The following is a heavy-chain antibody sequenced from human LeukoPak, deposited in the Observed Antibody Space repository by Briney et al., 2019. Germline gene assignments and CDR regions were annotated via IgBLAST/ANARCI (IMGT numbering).Heavy chain of an antibody. CDR2: IKEDGGEK. V-gene: IGHV3-7*01. J-gene: IGHJ4*02. CDR1: GFTFSSYW. D-gene: IGHD2-21*01. Sequence: PGGSLRLSCAGSGFTFSSYWMSWVRQAPGKGLEWVANIKEDGGEKYYVDSVKGRFTISRDNAKNSLYLQMSSLRADDTAIYYWTRRGAASPCVYWGQGTLVTVSS. CDR3: TRRGAASPCVY.